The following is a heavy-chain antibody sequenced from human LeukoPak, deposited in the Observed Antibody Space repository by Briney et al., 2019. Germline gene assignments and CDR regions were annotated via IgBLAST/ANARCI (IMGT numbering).Heavy chain of an antibody. Sequence: SETVSLTCSVYGVTNYSSSYYWRWPRHPPGWGGGRIGSIYYSGSTYYNPSLKSRVTISVDTSKNQFSLKLSSVTAADTAVYYCARSSSSWYRVYFDYWGQGILVTVSS. CDR1: GVTNYSSSYY. J-gene: IGHJ4*02. V-gene: IGHV4-39*01. D-gene: IGHD6-13*01. CDR2: IYYSGST. CDR3: ARSSSSWYRVYFDY.